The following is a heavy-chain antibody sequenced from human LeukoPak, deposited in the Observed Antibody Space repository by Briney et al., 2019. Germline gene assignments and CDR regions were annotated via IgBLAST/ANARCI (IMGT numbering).Heavy chain of an antibody. V-gene: IGHV1-2*02. Sequence: ASVEVSCKASGYTFTGYYMHWVRQAPGQGLEWMGWINPNSGGTNYAQKFQGRVTMTRDTSISTAYMELSRLRSDDTAVYYCARVHRKNNWFDPWGQGTLVTVSS. CDR3: ARVHRKNNWFDP. J-gene: IGHJ5*02. CDR1: GYTFTGYY. CDR2: INPNSGGT.